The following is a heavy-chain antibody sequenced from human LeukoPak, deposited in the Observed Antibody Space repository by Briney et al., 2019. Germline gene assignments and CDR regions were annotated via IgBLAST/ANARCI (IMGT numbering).Heavy chain of an antibody. Sequence: ASVKVSCKASGYTFTSYGISWVRQAPGQGLEWMGWISAYNGNTNYAQKLQGRVTMTTDTSTSTAYMELRSLRSDDTAVYYCARLDDSSGYYLAGLKNDAFDLWGQGTMVTVSS. D-gene: IGHD3-22*01. CDR3: ARLDDSSGYYLAGLKNDAFDL. V-gene: IGHV1-18*01. CDR1: GYTFTSYG. J-gene: IGHJ3*01. CDR2: ISAYNGNT.